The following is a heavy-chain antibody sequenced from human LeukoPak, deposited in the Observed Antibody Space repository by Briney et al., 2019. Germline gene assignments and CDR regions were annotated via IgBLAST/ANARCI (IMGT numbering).Heavy chain of an antibody. Sequence: TSETLSLTCAVSGGSISSSNWWSWVRQPPGKGLEWIGQIFHTGSTNYNPSLKSRVTISVDKSKNQFSLSLSSVTAADTAVYYCARHVAMGGSGSYSNLAVAAIVYWGQGTLVTVSS. D-gene: IGHD3-10*01. CDR2: IFHTGST. CDR3: ARHVAMGGSGSYSNLAVAAIVY. J-gene: IGHJ4*02. V-gene: IGHV4-4*02. CDR1: GGSISSSNW.